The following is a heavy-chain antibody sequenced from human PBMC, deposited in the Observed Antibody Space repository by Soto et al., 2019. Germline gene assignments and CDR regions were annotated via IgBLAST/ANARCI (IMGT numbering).Heavy chain of an antibody. CDR2: ISASGRGT. Sequence: HPGGSLRLSCAASGFTFNNFAMSWVRQAPGKGLEWVSGISASGRGTSYADSVKGRFTILRDNSKNTLFLQMNSLRADDTAVYFCVKKRSYDRTNYDHFDYWGQGTLVTVSS. V-gene: IGHV3-23*01. CDR3: VKKRSYDRTNYDHFDY. CDR1: GFTFNNFA. J-gene: IGHJ4*02. D-gene: IGHD3-22*01.